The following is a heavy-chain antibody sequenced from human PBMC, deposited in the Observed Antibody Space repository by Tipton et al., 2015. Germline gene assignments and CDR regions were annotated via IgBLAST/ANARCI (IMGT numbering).Heavy chain of an antibody. V-gene: IGHV4-59*01. J-gene: IGHJ5*02. Sequence: TLSLTCTVSGGSISHYYWSWIRQPPGKGLEWIGHIYDSGITNHNPSLKSRVTISIDTSKSLFSLKLSSVTAADMAVYYCARGGNNWFDPWGRGTLVTVSS. CDR3: ARGGNNWFDP. CDR1: GGSISHYY. D-gene: IGHD2-15*01. CDR2: IYDSGIT.